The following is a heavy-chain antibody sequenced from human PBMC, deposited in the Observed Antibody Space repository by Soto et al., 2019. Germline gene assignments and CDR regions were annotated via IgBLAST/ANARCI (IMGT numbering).Heavy chain of an antibody. Sequence: TSETLSLTCTVSGGSISSYYWSWIRQPPGKGLEWIGYIYYSGSTNYNPSLKSRVTISVDTSKNQFSLKLSSVTAADTAVYYCARGDFDWLSYFDYWGQGTLVTV. CDR3: ARGDFDWLSYFDY. CDR1: GGSISSYY. V-gene: IGHV4-59*08. CDR2: IYYSGST. D-gene: IGHD3-9*01. J-gene: IGHJ4*02.